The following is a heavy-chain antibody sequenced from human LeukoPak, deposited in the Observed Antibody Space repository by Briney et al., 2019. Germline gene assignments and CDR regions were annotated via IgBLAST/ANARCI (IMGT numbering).Heavy chain of an antibody. CDR2: INHSGST. D-gene: IGHD4-17*01. CDR1: GGSFSGYY. CDR3: ARPTTGPAFDI. V-gene: IGHV4-34*01. Sequence: PSETLSLTCAVYGGSFSGYYWSWIRQPPGKGLEWIGEINHSGSTNYSPSLKSRVTISVDTSKNQFSLKLSSATAADTAVYYCARPTTGPAFDIWGQGTMVTVSS. J-gene: IGHJ3*02.